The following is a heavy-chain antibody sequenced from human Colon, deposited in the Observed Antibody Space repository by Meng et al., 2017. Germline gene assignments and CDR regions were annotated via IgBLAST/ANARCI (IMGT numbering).Heavy chain of an antibody. CDR2: ISVGNGNT. CDR1: GFTFTTYA. Sequence: QGHRVQSETEVKKPGASVKLSCKTSGFTFTTYAIQWVRQAPGQRPQWLGWISVGNGNTKYSQHFQDRVIITRDTSASTAYMELSSLKSEDTAVYYCARFNHRAPDYWGQGTLVTVSS. V-gene: IGHV1-3*01. CDR3: ARFNHRAPDY. J-gene: IGHJ4*02. D-gene: IGHD1-14*01.